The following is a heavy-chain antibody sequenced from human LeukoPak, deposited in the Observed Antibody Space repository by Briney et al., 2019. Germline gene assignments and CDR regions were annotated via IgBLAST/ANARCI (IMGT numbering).Heavy chain of an antibody. J-gene: IGHJ4*02. D-gene: IGHD6-19*01. CDR3: AREYVEGIAVAGRSFDY. CDR2: IIPIFGTA. V-gene: IGHV1-69*13. Sequence: ASVKVSCKASGGTFSSYAISWVRQAPGQGLEWMGGIIPIFGTANYAQKFQGRVTITADESTSTAYMELSSLRSEDTAVYYCAREYVEGIAVAGRSFDYWGQGTLVTVSS. CDR1: GGTFSSYA.